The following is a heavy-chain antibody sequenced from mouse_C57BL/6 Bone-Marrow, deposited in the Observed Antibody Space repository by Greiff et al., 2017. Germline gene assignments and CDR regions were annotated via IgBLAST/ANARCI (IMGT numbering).Heavy chain of an antibody. CDR1: GYSFTGYY. CDR2: INPSTGGT. D-gene: IGHD1-1*01. J-gene: IGHJ1*03. V-gene: IGHV1-42*01. CDR3: AGGGITTGVDWYFDV. Sequence: VQLKQSGPELVKPGASVKISCKASGYSFTGYYMNWVKQSPEKSLEWIGEINPSTGGTTYNQKFKAKATLTVDKSSSTAYMQLKSLTSEDSAVYYCAGGGITTGVDWYFDVWGTGTTVTVSS.